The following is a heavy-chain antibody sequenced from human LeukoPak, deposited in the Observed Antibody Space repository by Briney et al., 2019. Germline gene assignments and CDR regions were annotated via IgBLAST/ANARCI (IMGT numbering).Heavy chain of an antibody. Sequence: ASVKVSCKASGFTFSSYAMSWVRQAPGKGLEWVSAISGSGGRTNYADSVKGRFTISRDNSKNTLYLQMNSLRAEDTAVYYCTSIAVAGNSDYWGQGTLVTVSS. CDR2: ISGSGGRT. D-gene: IGHD6-19*01. V-gene: IGHV3-23*01. J-gene: IGHJ4*02. CDR1: GFTFSSYA. CDR3: TSIAVAGNSDY.